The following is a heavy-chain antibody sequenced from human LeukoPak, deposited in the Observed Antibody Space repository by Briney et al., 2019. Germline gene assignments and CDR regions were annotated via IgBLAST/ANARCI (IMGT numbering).Heavy chain of an antibody. CDR3: VRVEKYGSGTYSPIDY. V-gene: IGHV3-21*01. CDR1: GFTFPSYT. J-gene: IGHJ4*02. D-gene: IGHD3-10*01. CDR2: ISPRSDYI. Sequence: GGSLRLSCAASGFTFPSYTMNWVRQAPGKGLEWVSSISPRSDYIYYAASVKGRFTISRDNARNSLFLQMSSLRVEDTAVYYCVRVEKYGSGTYSPIDYWGQGTLVTVSS.